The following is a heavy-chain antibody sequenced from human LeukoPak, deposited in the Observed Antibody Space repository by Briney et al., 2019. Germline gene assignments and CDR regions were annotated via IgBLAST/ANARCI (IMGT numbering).Heavy chain of an antibody. CDR1: GFTFDDYG. D-gene: IGHD3-9*01. CDR2: INWNGGST. Sequence: GGYLRRSCAASGFTFDDYGMSWVRQAPGKGLEWVSGINWNGGSTGYADSVKGRFTISRDNAKNSLYLQMNGLRAEDTALYYCASFGSNYDILTGDYWGQGTLVTVSS. J-gene: IGHJ4*02. V-gene: IGHV3-20*04. CDR3: ASFGSNYDILTGDY.